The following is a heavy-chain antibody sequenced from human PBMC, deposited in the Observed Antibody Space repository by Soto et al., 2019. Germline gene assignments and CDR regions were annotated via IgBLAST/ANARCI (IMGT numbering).Heavy chain of an antibody. CDR1: GGSISSGDYY. J-gene: IGHJ6*02. V-gene: IGHV4-30-4*01. Sequence: QVQLQESGPGLVKPSQTLSLTCTVSGGSISSGDYYWSWIRQPPGKGLEWIGYIYYSGSTYYNPSRQSRVNISVDTSKNQVSLKLSSVTAADTAVYYCARYILVVTAAISGYYYYYYGMEVWGPGTTVTVSS. D-gene: IGHD2-2*01. CDR3: ARYILVVTAAISGYYYYYYGMEV. CDR2: IYYSGST.